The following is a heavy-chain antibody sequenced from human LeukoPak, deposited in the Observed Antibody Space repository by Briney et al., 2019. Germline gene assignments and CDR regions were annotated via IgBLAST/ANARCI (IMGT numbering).Heavy chain of an antibody. D-gene: IGHD5-18*01. CDR3: ARRDFFGGYSYGLDY. V-gene: IGHV4-39*07. CDR1: GGSISSSSYY. Sequence: PSETLSLTCTVSGGSISSSSYYWGWIRQPPGKGLEWIGSIYYSGSTYYNPSLKSRVTISVDTSKNQFSLKLSSVTAADTAVYYCARRDFFGGYSYGLDYWGQGTLVTVSS. J-gene: IGHJ4*02. CDR2: IYYSGST.